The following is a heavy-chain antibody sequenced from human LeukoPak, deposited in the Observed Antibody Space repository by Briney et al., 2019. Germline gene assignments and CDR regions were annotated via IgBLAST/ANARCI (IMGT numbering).Heavy chain of an antibody. CDR1: GYTFTGYY. CDR2: INPNSGGT. J-gene: IGHJ4*02. D-gene: IGHD6-19*01. Sequence: GASVKVSCKASGYTFTGYYMRWVRQAPGQGLEWMGWINPNSGGTNYAQKFQGRVTMTRDTSISTAYMELSRLRSDDTAVYYCARKGGDSSGWFTRIDYFDYWGQGTLVTVSS. CDR3: ARKGGDSSGWFTRIDYFDY. V-gene: IGHV1-2*02.